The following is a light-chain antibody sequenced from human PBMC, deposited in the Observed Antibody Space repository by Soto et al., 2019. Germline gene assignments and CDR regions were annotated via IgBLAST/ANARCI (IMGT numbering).Light chain of an antibody. J-gene: IGKJ5*01. V-gene: IGKV3D-15*01. CDR2: GAS. CDR3: QQYNKWPRIT. Sequence: EIVMTQSPATLSVSPGARATLSCRASQSVSSNLAWYQQKPGQAPRLLIYGASTRATGIPVRFRGSGSGTDFTLSISSLQSEDFAVYYCQQYNKWPRITFGQGTRLEIK. CDR1: QSVSSN.